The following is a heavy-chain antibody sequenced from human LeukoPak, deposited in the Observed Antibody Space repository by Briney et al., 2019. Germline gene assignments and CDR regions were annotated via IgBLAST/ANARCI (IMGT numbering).Heavy chain of an antibody. CDR2: IIPIFGTA. D-gene: IGHD3-22*01. CDR1: GYTFTSYG. Sequence: SVKVSCKASGYTFTSYGISWVRQAPGQGLEWMGGIIPIFGTANYAQKFQGRVTITADESTSTAYMELSSLRSEDTAVYYCARDRLLYDSSGSLYFDYWGQGTLVTVSS. J-gene: IGHJ4*02. CDR3: ARDRLLYDSSGSLYFDY. V-gene: IGHV1-69*13.